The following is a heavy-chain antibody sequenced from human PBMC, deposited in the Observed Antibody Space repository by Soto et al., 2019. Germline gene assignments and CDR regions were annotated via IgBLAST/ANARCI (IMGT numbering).Heavy chain of an antibody. CDR3: ARTEVATHWYCGL. Sequence: LQLQESGPGLVKPSETLSLTCTVSNGSISSRYYWGWLRQTPGKWLEWIASIDYVGSTHYSPSLESRVTISGETSNNQFSLSLTAVTAADTAVYYCARTEVATHWYCGLWGRGTLV. V-gene: IGHV4-39*01. CDR2: IDYVGST. D-gene: IGHD1-1*01. CDR1: NGSISSRYY. J-gene: IGHJ2*01.